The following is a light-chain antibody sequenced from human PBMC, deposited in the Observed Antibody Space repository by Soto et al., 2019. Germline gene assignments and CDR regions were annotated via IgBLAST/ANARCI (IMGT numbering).Light chain of an antibody. CDR2: EVN. Sequence: QSALTQPASVSGSPGQSITISCTGTSSDVGAYNYVSWYQQHPGKAPKFLIYEVNNRPSGVSDRFSGSKSGNTASLTISGLQAEDEADYYCISYTGSDTSYVFGTGTKLTVL. CDR1: SSDVGAYNY. J-gene: IGLJ1*01. V-gene: IGLV2-14*01. CDR3: ISYTGSDTSYV.